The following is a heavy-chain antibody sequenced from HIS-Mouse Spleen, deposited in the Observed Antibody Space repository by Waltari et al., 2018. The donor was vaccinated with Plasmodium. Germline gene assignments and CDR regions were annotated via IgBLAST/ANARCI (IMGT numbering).Heavy chain of an antibody. CDR3: AILVQLEPPFDY. V-gene: IGHV3-23*01. CDR2: ISGSCGSN. CDR1: GFTFSSYA. D-gene: IGHD1-1*01. J-gene: IGHJ4*02. Sequence: EVQLLESGGGLVQPGGSLRLSCAASGFTFSSYAMSWVRQDPGKGVVWVSAISGSCGSNSYADSVKGGFTISRDNSKNTLDLQMNRLRAEDTAVYYCAILVQLEPPFDYWGQGTLVTVSS.